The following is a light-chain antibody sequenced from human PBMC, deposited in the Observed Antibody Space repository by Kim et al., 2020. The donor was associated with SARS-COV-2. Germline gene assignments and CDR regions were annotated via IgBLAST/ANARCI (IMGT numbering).Light chain of an antibody. CDR3: QVWDSSSVV. CDR2: YDS. V-gene: IGLV3-21*04. Sequence: SYELTQPPPVSVAPGKTARITCGGNNIGSKSVHWYQQKPGQAPVLVIYYDSDRPSGIPERFSGSNSGNTATLTISRVEAGDEADYYCQVWDSSSVV. CDR1: NIGSKS. J-gene: IGLJ2*01.